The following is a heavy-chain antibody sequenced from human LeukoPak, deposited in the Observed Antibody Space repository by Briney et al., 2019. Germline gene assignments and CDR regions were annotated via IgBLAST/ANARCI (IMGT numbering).Heavy chain of an antibody. D-gene: IGHD5-24*01. CDR3: ARVRGLQFPSYRPYWYFDL. Sequence: ASVKVSCXASGYTFTGYYMHWVRQAPGQGLEWMGRINPNSGGTNYAQKFQGRVTITTDESTSTAYMELSSLRSEDTAVYYCARVRGLQFPSYRPYWYFDLWGRGTLVTVSS. CDR2: INPNSGGT. J-gene: IGHJ2*01. CDR1: GYTFTGYY. V-gene: IGHV1-2*06.